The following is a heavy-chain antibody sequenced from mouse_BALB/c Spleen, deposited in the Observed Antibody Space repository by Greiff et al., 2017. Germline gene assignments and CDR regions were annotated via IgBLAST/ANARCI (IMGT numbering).Heavy chain of an antibody. D-gene: IGHD1-1*01. CDR1: GYTFTSYY. Sequence: QVQLKESGAELVKPGASVKLSCKASGYTFTSYYMYWVKQRPGQGLEWIGEINPSNGGTNFNEKFKSKATLTVDKSSSTAYMQLSSLTSEDSAVYYCTRSRKSGNYYGSSYVAMDYWGQGTSVTVSS. J-gene: IGHJ4*01. CDR3: TRSRKSGNYYGSSYVAMDY. CDR2: INPSNGGT. V-gene: IGHV1S81*02.